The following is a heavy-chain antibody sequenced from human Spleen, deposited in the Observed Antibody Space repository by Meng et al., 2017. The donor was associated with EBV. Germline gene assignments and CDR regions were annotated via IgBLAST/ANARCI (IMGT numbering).Heavy chain of an antibody. CDR1: GGSIISNNL. Sequence: QVRLRGSGPGLGKPLGTLSLTCVVSGGSIISNNLWSWVRQPPGKGLEWIGEIFHSGSTNYNPSLKSRVTTSVDKSKNQFSLKLTSVTAADTAVYYCVGGERVAAGASFEYWGQGTLVTVSS. CDR3: VGGERVAAGASFEY. J-gene: IGHJ4*02. V-gene: IGHV4-4*03. CDR2: IFHSGST. D-gene: IGHD6-13*01.